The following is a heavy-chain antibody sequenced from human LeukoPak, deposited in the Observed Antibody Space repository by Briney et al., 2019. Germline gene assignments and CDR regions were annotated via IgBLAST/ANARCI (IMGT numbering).Heavy chain of an antibody. Sequence: GGSLRLSCAASGFTFSSYAMSWVRQAPGKGLEWVSAISGSGGSTYYADSVKGRFTISRDNSKNTLYLQMNSLRAEDTAVYYCARDPPVYGNYAFYFDRWGQGTLVTVSS. CDR1: GFTFSSYA. J-gene: IGHJ4*02. CDR3: ARDPPVYGNYAFYFDR. V-gene: IGHV3-23*01. CDR2: ISGSGGST. D-gene: IGHD4-11*01.